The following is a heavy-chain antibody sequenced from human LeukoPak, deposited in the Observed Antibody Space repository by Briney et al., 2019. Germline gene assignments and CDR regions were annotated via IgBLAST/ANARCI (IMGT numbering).Heavy chain of an antibody. CDR1: GFTFRTYW. CDR3: TTRGGDIVED. D-gene: IGHD5-12*01. CDR2: IKPDGSEK. Sequence: GGSLRLSCAASGFTFRTYWMSWVRQTPGKGLEWVAKIKPDGSEKSYVESVKGRFTISRDNAKTSVYLQMNSLRVEDTAVYYCTTRGGDIVEDWGQGTLVTVSS. J-gene: IGHJ4*02. V-gene: IGHV3-7*03.